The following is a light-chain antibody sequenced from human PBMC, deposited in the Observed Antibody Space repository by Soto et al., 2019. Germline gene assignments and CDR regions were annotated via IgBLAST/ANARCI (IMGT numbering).Light chain of an antibody. CDR1: SSDVGGYNY. Sequence: QSALTQPASVSGSPGQSITISCTGTSSDVGGYNYVSWYQQHPGKAPKLMIYEVSNRPSGVSNRFSGSKSGNTASPTISGVQAEYEADYYCSSYTSSSTRVFGTGTKVTVL. CDR3: SSYTSSSTRV. J-gene: IGLJ1*01. CDR2: EVS. V-gene: IGLV2-14*01.